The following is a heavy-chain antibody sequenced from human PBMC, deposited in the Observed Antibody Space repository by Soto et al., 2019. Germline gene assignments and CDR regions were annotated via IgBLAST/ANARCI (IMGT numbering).Heavy chain of an antibody. CDR3: ARDKGRGYFDY. CDR2: INAGNGNT. D-gene: IGHD3-16*01. J-gene: IGHJ4*02. Sequence: QVQLVQSGAEVKKPGASVKVSCKASGYTFTSYAMHWVRQAPGQRLEWMGWINAGNGNTKYSQKFQGRVTITRDASASTAYMELSSLRSEDTAVYYCARDKGRGYFDYWGQGTLVTVSS. CDR1: GYTFTSYA. V-gene: IGHV1-3*01.